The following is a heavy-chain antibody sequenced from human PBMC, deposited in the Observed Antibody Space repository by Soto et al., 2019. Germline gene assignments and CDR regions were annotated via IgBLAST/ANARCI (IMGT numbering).Heavy chain of an antibody. Sequence: PGESLKISCKGSGYSFSTHWIGWVRQMPGKGLEWMAIIYPGDSDTRYSPSFQGQVTVSADKSTSTAYLQWSSLKASDTAMYYWARRDMGDAFDIWGQGTMVTVSS. CDR3: ARRDMGDAFDI. J-gene: IGHJ3*02. V-gene: IGHV5-51*01. CDR1: GYSFSTHW. D-gene: IGHD1-26*01. CDR2: IYPGDSDT.